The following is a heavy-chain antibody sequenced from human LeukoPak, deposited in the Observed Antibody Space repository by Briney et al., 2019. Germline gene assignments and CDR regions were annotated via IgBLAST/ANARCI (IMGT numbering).Heavy chain of an antibody. CDR3: AREGDSSGYYFDY. CDR1: GGSISSYY. Sequence: PSETLSLTCTVSGGSISSYYWSWIRQPPGKGLERIGYIYYSGSTNYNPSLKSRVTISVDTSKNQFSLKLSSVTAADTAVYYCAREGDSSGYYFDYWGQGTLVTVSS. J-gene: IGHJ4*02. V-gene: IGHV4-59*01. D-gene: IGHD3-22*01. CDR2: IYYSGST.